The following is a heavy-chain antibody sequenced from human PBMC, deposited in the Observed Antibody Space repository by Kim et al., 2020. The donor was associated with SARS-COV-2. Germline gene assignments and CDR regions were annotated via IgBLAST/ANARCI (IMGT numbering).Heavy chain of an antibody. Sequence: ASVKVSCKASGYTFTSYYMHWVRQAPGQGLEWMGIINPSGGSTSYAQKFQGRVTMTRDTSTSTVYMELSSLRSEDTAVYYCARDCPEQYYDILTGPFDYWGQGTLVTVSS. CDR2: INPSGGST. J-gene: IGHJ4*02. CDR3: ARDCPEQYYDILTGPFDY. V-gene: IGHV1-46*01. CDR1: GYTFTSYY. D-gene: IGHD3-9*01.